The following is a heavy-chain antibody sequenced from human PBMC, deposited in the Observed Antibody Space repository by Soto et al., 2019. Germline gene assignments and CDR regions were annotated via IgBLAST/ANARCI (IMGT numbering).Heavy chain of an antibody. CDR2: VFYSGST. CDR3: VRSFMVPVGYFDS. CDR1: GAAIDSHY. J-gene: IGHJ4*02. V-gene: IGHV4-59*11. D-gene: IGHD3-10*01. Sequence: PSETLSLTCTVSGAAIDSHYWSWIRQPPGKGLEWIGQVFYSGSTNYNPSLKSRVTISINTSTKQFSLKLTSVSAADTAVYYCVRSFMVPVGYFDSWGQGTLVTV.